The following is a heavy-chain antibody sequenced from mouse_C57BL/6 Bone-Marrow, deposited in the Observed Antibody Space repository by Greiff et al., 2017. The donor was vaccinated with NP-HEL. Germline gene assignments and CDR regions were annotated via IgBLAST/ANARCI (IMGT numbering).Heavy chain of an antibody. CDR2: IDPETGGT. V-gene: IGHV1-15*01. CDR3: TRGDY. J-gene: IGHJ2*01. Sequence: QVTLKVSGAELVRPGASVTLSCKASGYTFTDYEMHWVKQTPVHGLEWIGAIDPETGGTAYNQKFKGKAILTADKTSSTAYMELRSLTSEDSAVYYCTRGDYWGQGTTLTVSS. CDR1: GYTFTDYE.